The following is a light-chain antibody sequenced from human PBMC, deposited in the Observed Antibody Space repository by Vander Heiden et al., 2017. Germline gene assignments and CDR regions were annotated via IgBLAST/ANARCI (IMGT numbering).Light chain of an antibody. CDR3: ALYMGSGIWV. CDR1: SGSVSTTYY. Sequence: QTVVTQEPSFSVSPGGPVTLTCGLRSGSVSTTYYPSWYQQTPGQTPRTLITNTNTRSSGVPDRFSGSILGNKAALTITGAQADDESDYYCALYMGSGIWVFGGGTKLTVL. CDR2: NTN. J-gene: IGLJ3*02. V-gene: IGLV8-61*01.